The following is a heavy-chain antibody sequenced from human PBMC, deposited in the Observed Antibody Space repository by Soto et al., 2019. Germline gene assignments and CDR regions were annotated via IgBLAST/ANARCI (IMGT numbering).Heavy chain of an antibody. V-gene: IGHV1-18*01. Sequence: GASVKVSCKASGYTFTSYGISWVRQAPGQGLEWMGWISAYNGNTNYAQKLQGRVTMTTDTSTSTAYMELRSLRSDDTAVYYCARDLSAYDFWSGYQRYFDYWGQGTLVTVSS. CDR2: ISAYNGNT. CDR1: GYTFTSYG. D-gene: IGHD3-3*01. CDR3: ARDLSAYDFWSGYQRYFDY. J-gene: IGHJ4*02.